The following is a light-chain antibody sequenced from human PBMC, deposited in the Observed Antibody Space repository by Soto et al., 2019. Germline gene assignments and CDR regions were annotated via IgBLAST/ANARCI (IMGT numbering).Light chain of an antibody. CDR3: GTLYSSLSAVV. CDR1: SYNIGNNY. Sequence: QSVLTQPPSVSAAPGQKVTISCSGSSYNIGNNYVSWYQQLPRTAPKLLIYDNNKQPSGIPDRFSGSKSATSATLGITGLQTGDEADYYCGTLYSSLSAVVFGGGTKLTVL. CDR2: DNN. V-gene: IGLV1-51*01. J-gene: IGLJ2*01.